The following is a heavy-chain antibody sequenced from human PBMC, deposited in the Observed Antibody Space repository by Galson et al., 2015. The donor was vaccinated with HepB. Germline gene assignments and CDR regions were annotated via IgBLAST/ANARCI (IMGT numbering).Heavy chain of an antibody. CDR2: ISGSGGNT. D-gene: IGHD4-17*01. CDR1: GFTFSSYA. CDR3: AKDPGDYGDDVGVVDY. J-gene: IGHJ4*02. V-gene: IGHV3-23*01. Sequence: SLRLSCAASGFTFSSYAMSWVRQAPGKGLEWVSAISGSGGNTYYPDSGKGRFTISRDNSKNTLYLQMNSLRAEDTAVYYRAKDPGDYGDDVGVVDYWGQGTLVTVSS.